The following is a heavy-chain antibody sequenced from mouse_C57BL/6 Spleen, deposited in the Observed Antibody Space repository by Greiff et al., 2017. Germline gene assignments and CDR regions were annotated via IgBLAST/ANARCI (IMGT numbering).Heavy chain of an antibody. CDR1: GYTFTSYW. D-gene: IGHD1-1*01. Sequence: QVQLQQPGAELVKPGASVKLSCKASGYTFTSYWMQWVKQRPGQGLEWIGEIDPSDSYTNYNQKFKGKATLTVDTSSSTAYMQLSSLTSEDSAVYYCARPPLFITTVVDAMDYWGQGTSVTVSS. CDR3: ARPPLFITTVVDAMDY. CDR2: IDPSDSYT. V-gene: IGHV1-50*01. J-gene: IGHJ4*01.